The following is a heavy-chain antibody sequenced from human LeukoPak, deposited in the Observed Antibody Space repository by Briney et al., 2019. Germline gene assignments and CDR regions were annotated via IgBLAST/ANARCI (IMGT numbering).Heavy chain of an antibody. CDR2: INPNSGGK. CDR3: ARGGNYYGSSGYPI. Sequence: ASVKVSCKASGYTFTGYYMHWVRQAAGQGLEGMGWINPNSGGKNYAQKFQGRVTMTRDTSISTAYMELSRLRSDDTAVYYCARGGNYYGSSGYPIWGQGTTVTVSS. V-gene: IGHV1-2*02. D-gene: IGHD3-22*01. CDR1: GYTFTGYY. J-gene: IGHJ6*02.